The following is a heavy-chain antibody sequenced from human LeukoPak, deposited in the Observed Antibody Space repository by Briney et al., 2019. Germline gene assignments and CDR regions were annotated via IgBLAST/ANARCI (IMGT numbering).Heavy chain of an antibody. CDR2: ISNSGSTI. CDR3: ARDWGGGTHDY. V-gene: IGHV3-48*03. J-gene: IGHJ4*02. CDR1: GFTFSSYE. D-gene: IGHD3-10*01. Sequence: PGGSLRLSCAASGFTFSSYEMNWVRQAPGKGLEGVSYISNSGSTIYHADSVKGRFTISRDNAKNSLYLQINSLRAEDTAVYYCARDWGGGTHDYWGQGTLVTVSS.